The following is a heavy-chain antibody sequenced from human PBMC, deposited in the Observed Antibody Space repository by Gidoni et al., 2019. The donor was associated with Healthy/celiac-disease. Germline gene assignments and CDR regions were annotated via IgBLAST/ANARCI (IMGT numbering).Heavy chain of an antibody. V-gene: IGHV1-24*01. CDR1: GYTLTELS. CDR2: FDPEDGET. D-gene: IGHD3-22*01. Sequence: QVQLVQSGAEVKKPGASVKVSCKVSGYTLTELSMHWVRQAPGKGLEWMGGFDPEDGETIYAQKFQGRVTMTEDTSTDTAYMELSSLRSEDTAVYYCATGSDYYDSSGYYYWTDYWGQGTLVTVSS. CDR3: ATGSDYYDSSGYYYWTDY. J-gene: IGHJ4*02.